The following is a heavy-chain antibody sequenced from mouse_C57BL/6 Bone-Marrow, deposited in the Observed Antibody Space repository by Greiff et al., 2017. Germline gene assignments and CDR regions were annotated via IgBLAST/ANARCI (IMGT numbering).Heavy chain of an antibody. D-gene: IGHD2-4*01. J-gene: IGHJ3*01. CDR3: ARGIYYDYDEGFAY. CDR1: GYTFTSYW. V-gene: IGHV1-69*01. Sequence: QVQLQQPGAELVMPGASVKLSCKASGYTFTSYWMHWVKQRPGQGLEWIGEIDPSDSYPNYNQKFKGKSTLTVDKSSSTAYMELRSLTSEDSAVYFCARGIYYDYDEGFAYWGQGTLVTVSA. CDR2: IDPSDSYP.